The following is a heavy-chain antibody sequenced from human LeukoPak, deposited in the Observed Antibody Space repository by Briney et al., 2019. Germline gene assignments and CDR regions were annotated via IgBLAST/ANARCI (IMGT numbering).Heavy chain of an antibody. CDR3: ARDPIVGDTGGGDY. J-gene: IGHJ4*02. CDR1: GFTFSSYW. D-gene: IGHD1-26*01. CDR2: INGDGSIE. Sequence: PGGSLRLSCAASGFTFSSYWMTWVRQAPGKGLEWVSNINGDGSIENYVHSVRGRFSIFRENAKDALYLQMNSLRVDDTPIYSCARDPIVGDTGGGDYWGQGTLVTVSS. V-gene: IGHV3-7*01.